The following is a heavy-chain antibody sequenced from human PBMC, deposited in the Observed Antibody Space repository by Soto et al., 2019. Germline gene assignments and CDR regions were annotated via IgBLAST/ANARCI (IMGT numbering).Heavy chain of an antibody. V-gene: IGHV1-2*02. CDR2: IHSKSGGT. Sequence: ASVKVSCKASGYTFTDYYVHWVRQAPGQGLEWMGWIHSKSGGTNYAQKVQGRVTMTRDTSISTAYMELSRLTYDDTAVYYCARGGITVFGGIDDWGQGTPVTVSS. CDR3: ARGGITVFGGIDD. D-gene: IGHD3-3*01. CDR1: GYTFTDYY. J-gene: IGHJ4*02.